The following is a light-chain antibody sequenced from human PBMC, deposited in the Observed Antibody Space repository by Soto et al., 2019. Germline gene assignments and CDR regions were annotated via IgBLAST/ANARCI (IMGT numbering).Light chain of an antibody. CDR3: QQYYNCSPWT. J-gene: IGKJ1*01. CDR1: GVCHT. CDR2: RAA. V-gene: IGKV3-15*01. Sequence: GVCHTXAXDXHKXXAXXTXXXXRAATRAAGVSASFSGSGSGTEFTLPTSSLQPEDSAVYYCQQYYNCSPWTFGQGTKVDIK.